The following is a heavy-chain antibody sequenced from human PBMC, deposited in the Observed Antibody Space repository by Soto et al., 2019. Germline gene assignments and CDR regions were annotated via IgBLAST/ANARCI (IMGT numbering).Heavy chain of an antibody. D-gene: IGHD6-25*01. CDR2: IWYDGSNK. CDR1: GFTFSSFG. CDR3: ARVDSSSTAATGFGY. J-gene: IGHJ4*02. V-gene: IGHV3-33*01. Sequence: QVQLVESGGGVVQPGRSLRLSCAASGFTFSSFGMHWVRQAPGKGLEWVALIWYDGSNKYYADSVKGRFTISRDNSKNTLYLQMDSLRAEDTAMYYCARVDSSSTAATGFGYWGKGALVTVSS.